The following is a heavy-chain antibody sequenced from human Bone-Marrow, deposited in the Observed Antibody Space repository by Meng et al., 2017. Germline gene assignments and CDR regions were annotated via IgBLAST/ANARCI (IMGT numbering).Heavy chain of an antibody. D-gene: IGHD2-2*01. CDR1: GGSFSGYY. V-gene: IGHV4-34*01. CDR3: AREGDIVVAPAAEWRWGWFDP. Sequence: GSLRLSCAVYGGSFSGYYWSWIRQPPGKGLEWIGEINHSGSTNYNPSLKSRITISVDTSKSQFSLKLSSVTTADPAVYYCAREGDIVVAPAAEWRWGWFDPWGQGTLVTVSS. J-gene: IGHJ5*02. CDR2: INHSGST.